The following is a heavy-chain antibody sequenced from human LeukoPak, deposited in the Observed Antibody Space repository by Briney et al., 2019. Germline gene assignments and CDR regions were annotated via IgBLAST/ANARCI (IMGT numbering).Heavy chain of an antibody. CDR1: GGSFNYYY. CDR2: FYYSGNT. V-gene: IGHV4-59*01. J-gene: IGHJ4*02. Sequence: PSETLSLTCSVSGGSFNYYYWNWIRQSPGKGLEWIGFFYYSGNTNYNPSLKSRVTISVDTSKNQFSLKLSSVTTADTAVYYCARGASGSYFPFDYWGQGTLVTVSS. D-gene: IGHD1-26*01. CDR3: ARGASGSYFPFDY.